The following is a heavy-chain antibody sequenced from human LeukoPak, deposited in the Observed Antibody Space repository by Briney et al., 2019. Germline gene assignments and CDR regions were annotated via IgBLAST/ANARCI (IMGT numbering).Heavy chain of an antibody. D-gene: IGHD3-22*01. Sequence: SETLSLTCAVSGGSISSGGYSWSWIRQPPGKGLEWIGYMYHSGTTHYNPSLKSRVTISVDRSKNQFSLKLSSVTAADTAVYYCVRGYYYDSSGYWVRAFDIWGQGTMVAVSS. CDR3: VRGYYYDSSGYWVRAFDI. CDR1: GGSISSGGYS. CDR2: MYHSGTT. J-gene: IGHJ3*02. V-gene: IGHV4-30-2*01.